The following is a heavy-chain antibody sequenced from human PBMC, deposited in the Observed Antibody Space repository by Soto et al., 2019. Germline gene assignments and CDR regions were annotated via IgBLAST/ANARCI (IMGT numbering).Heavy chain of an antibody. CDR3: AREVAMVRGVTWFDP. D-gene: IGHD3-10*01. CDR2: IYYSGST. CDR1: GGSISSYY. J-gene: IGHJ5*02. V-gene: IGHV4-59*01. Sequence: LEILSLTCTVSGGSISSYYWSWIRQPPGKGLEWIGYIYYSGSTNYNPSLKSRVTISVDTSKNQFSLKLSSVTAADTAVYYCAREVAMVRGVTWFDPWGQGTLVTVSS.